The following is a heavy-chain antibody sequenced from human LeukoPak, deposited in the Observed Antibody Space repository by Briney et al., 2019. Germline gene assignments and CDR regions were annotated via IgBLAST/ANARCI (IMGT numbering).Heavy chain of an antibody. D-gene: IGHD1-1*01. V-gene: IGHV4-59*01. CDR1: GASISSYY. J-gene: IGHJ4*02. CDR2: IYSSGIT. Sequence: SETLSLTCAVSGASISSYYWSWIRQPPGKGLEWIAYIYSSGITSYNPSLKSRVTISVDTSKTQFSLKLTSVTAADTAVYYCARWNEGPDFWGQGTLVAVSS. CDR3: ARWNEGPDF.